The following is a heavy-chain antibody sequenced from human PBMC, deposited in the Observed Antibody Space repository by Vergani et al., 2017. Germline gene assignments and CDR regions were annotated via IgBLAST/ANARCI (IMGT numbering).Heavy chain of an antibody. D-gene: IGHD5-24*01. CDR1: GFTFTSSA. Sequence: QMQLVQSGPEVKKPGTSVKVSCKASGFTFTSSAVQWVRQARGQRLEWIGWIVVGSGNTNYAQKFQGRVTITADESTSTAYMELSSLRSEDTAVYYCARGNVEMATGRRYYYYYGMDVWGQGTTVTVSS. CDR2: IVVGSGNT. J-gene: IGHJ6*02. CDR3: ARGNVEMATGRRYYYYYGMDV. V-gene: IGHV1-58*01.